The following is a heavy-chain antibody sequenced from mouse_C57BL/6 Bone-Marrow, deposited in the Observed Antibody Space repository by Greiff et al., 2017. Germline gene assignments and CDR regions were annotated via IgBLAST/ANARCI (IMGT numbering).Heavy chain of an antibody. Sequence: EVQLQQSGAELVRPGASVKLSCTASGFNIKDGYMHWVKQRPEQGLEWIGWIDPENGDTEYASKFQGKATITADTSSNTAYLQLSSLTSEDTAVYYCTYYGSADYWGQGTTLTVSS. D-gene: IGHD1-1*01. J-gene: IGHJ2*01. CDR1: GFNIKDGY. CDR3: TYYGSADY. CDR2: IDPENGDT. V-gene: IGHV14-4*01.